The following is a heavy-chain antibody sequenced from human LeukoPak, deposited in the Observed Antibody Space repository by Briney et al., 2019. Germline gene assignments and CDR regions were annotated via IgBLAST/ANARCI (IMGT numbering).Heavy chain of an antibody. Sequence: SETLSLTCTVSGGSISSYYWSWIRQPAGKGLEWIGRIYTSGSANYNPSLKSRVTISVDKSKNQFPLKLSSVTAADTAVYYCARDKIMIFGLGWFHHWAQGTLVTVSS. V-gene: IGHV4-4*07. J-gene: IGHJ5*02. CDR2: IYTSGSA. CDR1: GGSISSYY. CDR3: ARDKIMIFGLGWFHH. D-gene: IGHD3/OR15-3a*01.